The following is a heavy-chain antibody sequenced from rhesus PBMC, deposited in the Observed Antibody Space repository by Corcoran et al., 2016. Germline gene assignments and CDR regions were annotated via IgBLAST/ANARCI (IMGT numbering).Heavy chain of an antibody. CDR3: AGGSSGSFDY. V-gene: IGHV4S9*01. CDR1: GGSISDSYY. CDR2: IHGIRART. D-gene: IGHD6-31*01. Sequence: QVQLQESGPGLVKPSETLSLTCAVSGGSISDSYYWNWIRQPSGKGLEWIGNIHGIRARTYDNPSLRGRVTFSKDTTKTQFCLKVNSVTAADTAVYYCAGGSSGSFDYWGQGVLVTVSS. J-gene: IGHJ4*01.